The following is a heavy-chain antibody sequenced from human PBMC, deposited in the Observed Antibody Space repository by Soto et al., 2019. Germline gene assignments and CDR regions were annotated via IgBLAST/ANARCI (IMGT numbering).Heavy chain of an antibody. CDR2: IYYRGST. J-gene: IGHJ3*02. CDR1: GGSISSGGYH. CDR3: ARDPPEMATPFDI. V-gene: IGHV4-31*03. Sequence: QVQLQESGPGRVKPSQTLSLTCTVSGGSISSGGYHWTGTPQPPGRALEGMGYIYYRGSTYYNPSLKSRVTISVDTSKNQFSLKLSSVTAADTAVYYCARDPPEMATPFDIWGQGTMVTVSS. D-gene: IGHD5-12*01.